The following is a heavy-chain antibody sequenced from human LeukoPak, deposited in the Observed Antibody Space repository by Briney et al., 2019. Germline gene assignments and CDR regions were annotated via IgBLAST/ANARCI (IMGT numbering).Heavy chain of an antibody. J-gene: IGHJ4*02. Sequence: PGGSLRLSCAASGFTFSSYSMNWVRQAPGKGLEWVSSISSSSSYIYYADSAKGRFTISRDNAKNSLYLQMNSLRAEDTAVYYCATRTVVAATGSDYWGQGTLVTVSS. CDR1: GFTFSSYS. CDR2: ISSSSSYI. D-gene: IGHD2-15*01. V-gene: IGHV3-21*01. CDR3: ATRTVVAATGSDY.